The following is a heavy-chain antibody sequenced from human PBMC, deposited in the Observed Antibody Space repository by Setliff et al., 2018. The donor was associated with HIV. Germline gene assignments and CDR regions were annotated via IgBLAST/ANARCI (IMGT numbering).Heavy chain of an antibody. CDR3: ARSMGFKATTRLDF. CDR1: GYSFTTLW. J-gene: IGHJ4*02. CDR2: AFPDDSDT. D-gene: IGHD3-10*01. Sequence: GESLTLSCQASGYSFTTLWIAWVRQMPGKGLEWMGMAFPDDSDTRYSPSFQGQVSMSADKSINTAYLKWSSLKASDTAVYYCARSMGFKATTRLDFWGPGTLVTVSS. V-gene: IGHV5-51*01.